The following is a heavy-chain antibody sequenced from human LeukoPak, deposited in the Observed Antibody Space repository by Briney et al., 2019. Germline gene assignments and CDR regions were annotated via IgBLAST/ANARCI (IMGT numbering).Heavy chain of an antibody. V-gene: IGHV3-74*01. CDR2: INTDGTVT. Sequence: GGSLTLSCAASGFTFSKYWRLWVRQAPGKGLESIARINTDGTVTTYADPVKGRFTVSRDNADNTIFLQMNSVRDEDTAVYYCATKQWLAPPPDSWGQGTPVTVSS. CDR3: ATKQWLAPPPDS. D-gene: IGHD6-19*01. CDR1: GFTFSKYW. J-gene: IGHJ4*02.